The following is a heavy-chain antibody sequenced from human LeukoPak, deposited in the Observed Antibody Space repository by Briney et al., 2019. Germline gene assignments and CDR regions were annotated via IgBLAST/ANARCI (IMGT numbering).Heavy chain of an antibody. CDR3: ARDFSTFYWYLDL. D-gene: IGHD6-13*01. CDR1: GGSISSYY. V-gene: IGHV4-59*01. Sequence: SETLSLTCTVSGGSISSYYWSWIRQPPGKGLEWIGYIYYTGSTNYNPSLKSRVTISVDTSKNQFSLKLSSVTAADTAVYYCARDFSTFYWYLDLWGRGTLVTVSS. J-gene: IGHJ2*01. CDR2: IYYTGST.